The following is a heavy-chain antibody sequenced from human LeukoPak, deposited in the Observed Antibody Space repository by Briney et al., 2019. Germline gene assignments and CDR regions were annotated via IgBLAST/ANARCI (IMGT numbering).Heavy chain of an antibody. V-gene: IGHV3-23*01. CDR2: ISGSGGRS. J-gene: IGHJ5*02. Sequence: GGSLRLSCAASGFTFSSYAMSWVRQPPGKGLEWVSTISGSGGRSYYADSVKGRFIISRDNPKNTLYLQMNSLRAEDTAVYYCAKDMYLEWTSVTVPGWFDPWGQGTLVTVSS. CDR1: GFTFSSYA. D-gene: IGHD4-17*01. CDR3: AKDMYLEWTSVTVPGWFDP.